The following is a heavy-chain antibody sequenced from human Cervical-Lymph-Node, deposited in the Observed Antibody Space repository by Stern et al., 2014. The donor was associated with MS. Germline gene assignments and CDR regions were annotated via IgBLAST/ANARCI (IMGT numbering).Heavy chain of an antibody. CDR3: ARPQNYDTWEWFDP. V-gene: IGHV5-51*03. CDR1: GYRFTSYW. Sequence: EVQLLESGAEVRKPGESLKISCKGSGYRFTSYWIAWVRQMPGKGLEWMGIIYPGDSDTRYSPSFQGQVTISADKSISTAYLQWSSLKASDTAMYYCARPQNYDTWEWFDPWGQGTLVTVSS. D-gene: IGHD3-9*01. J-gene: IGHJ5*02. CDR2: IYPGDSDT.